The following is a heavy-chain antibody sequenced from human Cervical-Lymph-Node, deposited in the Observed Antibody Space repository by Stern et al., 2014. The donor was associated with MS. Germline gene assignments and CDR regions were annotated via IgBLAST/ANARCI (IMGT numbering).Heavy chain of an antibody. Sequence: QLQLQESGPGLVKASGTLSLSCTVSGDSISSNRYFWGWIRQPPGKGLEWVANIYSGGTTYYNPSLKSRVSILVYTSKNTFSLWMRSVTAADTAVYFCARHNRLLEAAANAFDIWGQGTMVTVSS. D-gene: IGHD3-3*01. CDR1: GDSISSNRYF. CDR3: ARHNRLLEAAANAFDI. J-gene: IGHJ3*02. V-gene: IGHV4-39*01. CDR2: IYSGGTT.